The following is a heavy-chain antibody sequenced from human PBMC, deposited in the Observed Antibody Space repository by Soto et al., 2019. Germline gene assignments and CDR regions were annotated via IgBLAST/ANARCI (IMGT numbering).Heavy chain of an antibody. CDR2: IYTDRST. Sequence: GGSLRLSCAASGFTVNSHFMSWVRQAPGKGLEWVSFIYTDRSTYYAGSVKSRFTISRDDSENTVYLQMNSLRAEDTAVYYCAKRSSSSTFDYWGQGTLVTVSS. V-gene: IGHV3-66*01. CDR3: AKRSSSSTFDY. D-gene: IGHD6-6*01. J-gene: IGHJ4*02. CDR1: GFTVNSHF.